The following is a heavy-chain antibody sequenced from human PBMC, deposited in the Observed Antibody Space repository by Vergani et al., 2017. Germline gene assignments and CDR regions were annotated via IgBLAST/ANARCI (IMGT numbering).Heavy chain of an antibody. D-gene: IGHD5-12*01. V-gene: IGHV4-61*02. CDR3: ARGDSGYDHYYYYYYMDV. CDR2: IYTSGST. CDR1: GGSISSGSYY. J-gene: IGHJ6*03. Sequence: QVQLQESGPGLVKPSQTLSLTCTVSGGSISSGSYYWSWIRQPAGKGLEWIGRIYTSGSTNYNPSLKSRVTMSVDTSKNQFSLKLSSVTAAATAVYYCARGDSGYDHYYYYYYMDVWGKGTTVTVSS.